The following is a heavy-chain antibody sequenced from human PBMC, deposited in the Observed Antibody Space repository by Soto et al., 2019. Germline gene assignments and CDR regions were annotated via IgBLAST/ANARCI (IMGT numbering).Heavy chain of an antibody. CDR3: ARQPGSSSWYLGYYFDY. CDR2: IYYSGST. D-gene: IGHD6-13*01. V-gene: IGHV4-59*01. Sequence: SETLSLTCTVSGGSISSYYWSWIRQPPGKGLEWIGYIYYSGSTNYNPSLKSRVTISVDTSKNQFSLKLSSVTAADTAVYYCARQPGSSSWYLGYYFDYWGQGTLVTVSS. CDR1: GGSISSYY. J-gene: IGHJ4*02.